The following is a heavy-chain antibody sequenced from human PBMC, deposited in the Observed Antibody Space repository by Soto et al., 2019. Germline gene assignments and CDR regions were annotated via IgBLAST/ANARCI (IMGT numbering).Heavy chain of an antibody. Sequence: PGGSLRLSCAASGFTFSSYGMHWVRQAPGKGLEWVAVISYDGSNKYYADSVKGRFTISRDNSKNTLYLQMNSLRAEDTAVYYCAKNRYRYYYDSSGYGPFDYWGQGTLVTVSS. J-gene: IGHJ4*02. CDR3: AKNRYRYYYDSSGYGPFDY. CDR1: GFTFSSYG. V-gene: IGHV3-30*18. D-gene: IGHD3-22*01. CDR2: ISYDGSNK.